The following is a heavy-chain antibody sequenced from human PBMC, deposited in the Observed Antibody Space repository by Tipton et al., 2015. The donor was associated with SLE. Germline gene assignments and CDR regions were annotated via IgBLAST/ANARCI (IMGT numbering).Heavy chain of an antibody. Sequence: TLSLTCAVYGGSFSGYYWSWIRQPPGKGLEWIGDIIHTGSTNYNPSLKSRVNISKDSTKNQFSLKLSSVTAADTAEYYCARSRGTTVTRYFDLWGRGTLVTVSS. V-gene: IGHV4-34*12. J-gene: IGHJ2*01. CDR1: GGSFSGYY. CDR2: IIHTGST. CDR3: ARSRGTTVTRYFDL. D-gene: IGHD4-11*01.